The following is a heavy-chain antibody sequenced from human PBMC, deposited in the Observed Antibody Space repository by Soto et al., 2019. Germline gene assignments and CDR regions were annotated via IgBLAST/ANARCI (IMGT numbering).Heavy chain of an antibody. D-gene: IGHD2-2*01. J-gene: IGHJ4*02. CDR2: INPDTGST. Sequence: QVRLVQSGAEVQMPGASLNISCQATGYQFTGSYLHWVRRAPGHGLQWMGMINPDTGSTTYAETFQGRVAISTDRSAGTVYLGLGSLRSDDTATYYCARQYCSGTSCYWYFDFWGQGTLVTVSS. V-gene: IGHV1-46*01. CDR1: GYQFTGSY. CDR3: ARQYCSGTSCYWYFDF.